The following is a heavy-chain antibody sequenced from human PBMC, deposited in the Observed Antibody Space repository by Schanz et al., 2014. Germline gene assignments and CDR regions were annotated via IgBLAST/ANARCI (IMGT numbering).Heavy chain of an antibody. CDR1: GFTFSSYA. J-gene: IGHJ4*02. V-gene: IGHV3-NL1*01. Sequence: QVQLVESGGGVVQPGRSLRLSCVASGFTFSSYALHWLRQAPGKGLEWVSVIGVDGTTTYYADSVRGRFTISRDNSKNTLYLQMNSLRAEDTALYYCARDRRNADLDYWGQGTLVTVSS. CDR3: ARDRRNADLDY. CDR2: IGVDGTTT. D-gene: IGHD1-1*01.